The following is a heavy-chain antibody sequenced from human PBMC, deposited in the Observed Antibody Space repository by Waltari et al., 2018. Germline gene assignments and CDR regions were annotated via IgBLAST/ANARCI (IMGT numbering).Heavy chain of an antibody. CDR3: ATIGSGSYYNLKIFDY. CDR1: GYTFTDYY. D-gene: IGHD3-10*01. CDR2: VEPEDGET. Sequence: EVQLVQSGAEVKKPGATVKISCKASGYTFTDYYMHWVQQAPGKGLEWMGRVEPEDGETIYAEKFQGRVTITADTSTDTVYMELSSLRSEDTAVYYCATIGSGSYYNLKIFDYWGQGTLVTVSS. J-gene: IGHJ4*02. V-gene: IGHV1-69-2*01.